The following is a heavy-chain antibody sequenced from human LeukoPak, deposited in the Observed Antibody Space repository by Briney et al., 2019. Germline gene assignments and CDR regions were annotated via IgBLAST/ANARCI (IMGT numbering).Heavy chain of an antibody. CDR1: GFTFSSYA. J-gene: IGHJ5*02. V-gene: IGHV3-23*01. CDR2: ISGSGGST. Sequence: GGSLRLSCAASGFTFSSYAMSWVRQAPGKGLEWVSAISGSGGSTYYADSVKGRFTISRDNSKNTLYLQMNSLRAEDTAVYFCASGKYRYGDNWFDPWGQGTLVTVSS. D-gene: IGHD5-18*01. CDR3: ASGKYRYGDNWFDP.